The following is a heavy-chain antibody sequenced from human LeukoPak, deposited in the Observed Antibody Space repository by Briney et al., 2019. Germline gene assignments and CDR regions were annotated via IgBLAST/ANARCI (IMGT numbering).Heavy chain of an antibody. Sequence: GASVKVSCKASGYTLTNHYMHWVRQAPGQWFEWMGQINPSGGSTTYAQKFQGRVTMTRDTSTSTVYMELSSLEPEDTAVYYCARFYYGSGNYRKFHYWGQGTLVTVSS. D-gene: IGHD3-10*01. CDR1: GYTLTNHY. CDR3: ARFYYGSGNYRKFHY. CDR2: INPSGGST. V-gene: IGHV1-46*01. J-gene: IGHJ4*02.